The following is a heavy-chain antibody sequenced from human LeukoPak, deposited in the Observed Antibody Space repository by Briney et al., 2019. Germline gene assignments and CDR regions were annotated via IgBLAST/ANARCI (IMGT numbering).Heavy chain of an antibody. J-gene: IGHJ4*02. CDR3: AKAVFRSYDSSGYYYGPGDY. V-gene: IGHV3-7*03. D-gene: IGHD3-22*01. Sequence: GGSLRLSCAASGFTFSNYWMSWVRRAPGKGLEWVANIKPDGSEKYYVDSVKGRFTISRDNSKNTLYLQMNSLRAEDTAVYYCAKAVFRSYDSSGYYYGPGDYWGQGTLVTVSS. CDR2: IKPDGSEK. CDR1: GFTFSNYW.